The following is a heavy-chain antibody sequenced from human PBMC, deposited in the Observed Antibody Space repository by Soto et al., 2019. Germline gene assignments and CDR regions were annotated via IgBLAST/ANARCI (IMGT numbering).Heavy chain of an antibody. CDR3: ESASPGILTGYHY. CDR2: IYHSGST. V-gene: IGHV4-4*02. CDR1: GGSISSSNW. D-gene: IGHD3-9*01. Sequence: PSETLSLTCAVSGGSISSSNWWSWVRQPPGKGLEWIGEIYHSGSTNYNPSLKSQVTISVDKSKNQFSLKLSSVTAADTAVYYCESASPGILTGYHYWGQGTLVTVSS. J-gene: IGHJ4*02.